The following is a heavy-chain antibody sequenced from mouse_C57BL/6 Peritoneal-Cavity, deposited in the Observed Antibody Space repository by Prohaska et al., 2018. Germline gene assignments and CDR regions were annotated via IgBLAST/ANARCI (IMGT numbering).Heavy chain of an antibody. V-gene: IGHV2-9-1*01. J-gene: IGHJ2*01. Sequence: LVAPSQSLSITCTVSGFSLTSYAISWVRQPPGKGLEWLGVIWTGGCTNYNSALKSRLSISKDNSKSQVFLKMNSLQTDDTARYYCAGYDYDPGFDYWGQGTTLTVSS. CDR3: AGYDYDPGFDY. CDR2: IWTGGCT. D-gene: IGHD2-4*01. CDR1: GFSLTSYA.